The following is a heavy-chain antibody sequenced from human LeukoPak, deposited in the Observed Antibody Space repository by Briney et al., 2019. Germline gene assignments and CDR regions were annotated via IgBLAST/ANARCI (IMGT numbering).Heavy chain of an antibody. CDR1: GFTFSSYA. CDR2: ISYDGRNK. Sequence: PGGSLRLSCAASGFTFSSYAMQWVRQAPGKGLEWVAVISYDGRNKYYADSVKGRFTISRDNSKNTLYLQMNSLRAEDTAVYYCARDRSSYEYYFDYWGQGTLVTVSS. D-gene: IGHD5-12*01. J-gene: IGHJ4*02. CDR3: ARDRSSYEYYFDY. V-gene: IGHV3-30*04.